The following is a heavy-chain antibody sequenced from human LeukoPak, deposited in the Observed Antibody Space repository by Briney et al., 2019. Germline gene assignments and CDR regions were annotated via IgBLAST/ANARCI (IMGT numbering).Heavy chain of an antibody. D-gene: IGHD1-1*01. J-gene: IGHJ6*03. CDR2: ISGSGGST. CDR3: AKVPTTGYYYYYYYMDV. Sequence: GGSLRLSCAASGFTFSSYAMSWVRQAPGKGLEWVSAISGSGGSTYYADSVKGRFTISRDNSKNTLYLQMNSLRAEDTAVYYCAKVPTTGYYYYYYYMDVWGKGTTVTISS. V-gene: IGHV3-23*01. CDR1: GFTFSSYA.